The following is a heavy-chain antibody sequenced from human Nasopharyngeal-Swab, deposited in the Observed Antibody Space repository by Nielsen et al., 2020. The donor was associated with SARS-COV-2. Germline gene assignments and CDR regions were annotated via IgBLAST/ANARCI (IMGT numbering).Heavy chain of an antibody. CDR1: GLTVSSTY. CDR3: ARDLGGGYCTTTNCPGS. V-gene: IGHV3-53*01. D-gene: IGHD2-2*01. CDR2: TEIGGTT. J-gene: IGHJ1*01. Sequence: GGSLRLSCAVSGLTVSSTYMSWVRQAPGKGLEWVSVTEIGGTTHYADSVKGRFSISRDSSTNTLYLQMNNVRAGDTAVYYCARDLGGGYCTTTNCPGSWGQGTLVTVSS.